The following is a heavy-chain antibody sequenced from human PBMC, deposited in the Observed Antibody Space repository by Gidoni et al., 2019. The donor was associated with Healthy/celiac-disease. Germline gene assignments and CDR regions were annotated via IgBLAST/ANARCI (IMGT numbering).Heavy chain of an antibody. CDR3: ARDEIAVAGHPTHMDV. CDR1: GFTFSSYE. Sequence: EVQLVESGGGLVQPGGSLRLSCAASGFTFSSYEMNWVRQAPGKGLEWVSYISSSGSTIYYADSVKGRFTISRDNAKNSLYLQMNSLRAEDTAVYYFARDEIAVAGHPTHMDVWGKGTTVTVSS. V-gene: IGHV3-48*03. CDR2: ISSSGSTI. D-gene: IGHD6-19*01. J-gene: IGHJ6*03.